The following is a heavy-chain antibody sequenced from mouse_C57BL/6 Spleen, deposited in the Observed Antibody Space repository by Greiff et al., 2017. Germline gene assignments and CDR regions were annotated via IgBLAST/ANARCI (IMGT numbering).Heavy chain of an antibody. D-gene: IGHD1-1*01. Sequence: VQLKESGGGLVKPGGSLKLSCAASGFTFSSYAMSWVRQTPEKRLEWVATISDGGSYTYYPDNVKGRFTISRDNAKNNLYLQMSHLKSEDTAMYYCAREGYYGTYSYFDVWGTGTTVTVSS. CDR3: AREGYYGTYSYFDV. CDR2: ISDGGSYT. J-gene: IGHJ1*03. V-gene: IGHV5-4*01. CDR1: GFTFSSYA.